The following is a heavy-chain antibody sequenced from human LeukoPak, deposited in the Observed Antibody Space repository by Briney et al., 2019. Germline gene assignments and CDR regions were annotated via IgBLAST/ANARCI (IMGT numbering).Heavy chain of an antibody. J-gene: IGHJ2*01. CDR3: AKDRGYYDSSGYYYWYFDL. CDR1: GFTFTSYY. Sequence: GGSLRPSCAASGFTFTSYYMHWVRQAPGKGLVWVSAISGSGGSTYYADSMKGRFTISRDNSKNTLYLQMNSLRAEDTAVYYCAKDRGYYDSSGYYYWYFDLWGRGTLVTVSS. V-gene: IGHV3-23*01. D-gene: IGHD3-22*01. CDR2: ISGSGGST.